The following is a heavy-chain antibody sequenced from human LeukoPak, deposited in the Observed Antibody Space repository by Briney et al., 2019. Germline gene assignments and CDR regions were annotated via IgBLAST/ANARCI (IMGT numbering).Heavy chain of an antibody. CDR2: INTDGRTI. CDR3: ARGPRRIVVLPTPFDP. CDR1: GFTFSRYW. D-gene: IGHD2-2*01. J-gene: IGHJ5*02. Sequence: GGSLRLSCAASGFTFSRYWMHWVRQAPGKGLVWVSRINTDGRTITYADSVKGRFTISRDNAKNSLYLQMSSLRAEDTAVYYCARGPRRIVVLPTPFDPWGQGTLVTVSP. V-gene: IGHV3-74*01.